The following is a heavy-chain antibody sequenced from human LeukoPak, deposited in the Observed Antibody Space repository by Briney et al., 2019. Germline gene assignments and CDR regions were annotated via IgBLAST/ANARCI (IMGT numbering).Heavy chain of an antibody. CDR2: IYHSGST. CDR1: GYSISSGYY. V-gene: IGHV4-38-2*02. D-gene: IGHD3-10*01. J-gene: IGHJ4*02. Sequence: SETLSLTCAVSGYSISSGYYWGWIRQPPGKGLEWIGSIYHSGSTYYNPSLKSRVTVSVDTSKNQFSLKLSSVTAADTAVYYCARDGGYGSGSYYTDWGQGTLVTVSS. CDR3: ARDGGYGSGSYYTD.